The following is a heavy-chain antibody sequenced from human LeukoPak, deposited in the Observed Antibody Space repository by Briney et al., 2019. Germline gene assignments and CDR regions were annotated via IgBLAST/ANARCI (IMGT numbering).Heavy chain of an antibody. Sequence: PGGSLRLSCAASGFTFSSYAMHWVRQAPGKGLEYVSAISSNGGSTYYANSVKGRFTISRDNSKNTLYLQMGSLRAEDMAVYYCAKPHFDYWGQGTLVTVSS. CDR1: GFTFSSYA. J-gene: IGHJ4*02. CDR2: ISSNGGST. CDR3: AKPHFDY. V-gene: IGHV3-64*01.